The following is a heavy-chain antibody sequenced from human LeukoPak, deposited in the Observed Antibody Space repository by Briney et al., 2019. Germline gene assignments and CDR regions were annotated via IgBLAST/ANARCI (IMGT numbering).Heavy chain of an antibody. CDR3: ARGLGSGSYYVY. CDR1: GYTFTSYG. Sequence: ASVKVSCKASGYTFTSYGISWVRQAPGQGLEWMGWMNPNSGNTGYAQKFQGRVTMTRNTSISTAYMELSSLRSEDTAVYYCARGLGSGSYYVYWGQGTLVTVSS. CDR2: MNPNSGNT. J-gene: IGHJ4*02. V-gene: IGHV1-8*02. D-gene: IGHD3-10*01.